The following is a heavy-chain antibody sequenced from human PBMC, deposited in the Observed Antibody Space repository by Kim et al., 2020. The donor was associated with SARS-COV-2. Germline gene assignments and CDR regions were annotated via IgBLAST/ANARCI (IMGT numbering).Heavy chain of an antibody. CDR1: GDPVSSNFAA. V-gene: IGHV6-1*01. J-gene: IGHJ4*02. CDR3: ARSGTGWYDFDF. Sequence: SQTLSLTCVISGDPVSSNFAAWHWIRQSPSRGLEWLGRTYYRSKWYNDFAESMKGRISISPDTSKNQFSLQLNSVTPEDTAVYYCARSGTGWYDFDFWGQGTLVTVSS. CDR2: TYYRSKWYN. D-gene: IGHD6-19*01.